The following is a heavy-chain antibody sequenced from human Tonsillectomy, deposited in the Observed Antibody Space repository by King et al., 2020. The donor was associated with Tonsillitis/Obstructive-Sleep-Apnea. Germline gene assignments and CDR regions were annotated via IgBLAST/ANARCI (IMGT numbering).Heavy chain of an antibody. CDR1: GFTFSSYA. CDR2: ISGSGGST. Sequence: VQLLESGGGLVQPGGSLRLSCAASGFTFSSYAMSWVRQAPGKGLEWVSAISGSGGSTDYADSVKGRFTISRDNSKNTLYLQMNSLRAEDTAVYYCAKGHNYYDSSGYYYVFQYFDYWGQGTLVTVSS. CDR3: AKGHNYYDSSGYYYVFQYFDY. J-gene: IGHJ4*02. D-gene: IGHD3-22*01. V-gene: IGHV3-23*01.